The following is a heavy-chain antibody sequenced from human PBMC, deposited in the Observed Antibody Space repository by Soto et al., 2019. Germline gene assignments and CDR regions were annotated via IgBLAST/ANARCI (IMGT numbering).Heavy chain of an antibody. V-gene: IGHV2-70*01. Sequence: GPTLVNPTQTLTLTCTFSGFSLSTSGMCVSWIRQPPGKALEWLALIDWDDDKYYSTSLKTRLTISKDTSKNQVVLTMTNMDPVDTATYYCARVLVVPAARYYYYYGMDVWGQGTTVTVSS. D-gene: IGHD2-2*01. CDR3: ARVLVVPAARYYYYYGMDV. CDR2: IDWDDDK. CDR1: GFSLSTSGMC. J-gene: IGHJ6*02.